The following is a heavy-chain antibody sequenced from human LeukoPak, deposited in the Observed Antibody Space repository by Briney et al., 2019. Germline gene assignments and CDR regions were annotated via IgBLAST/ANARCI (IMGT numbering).Heavy chain of an antibody. CDR3: ARADDSSGPDAFDI. D-gene: IGHD3-22*01. CDR1: GYTFTGYY. Sequence: ASVKVSCKASGYTFTGYYMHWVRQAPGQGLEWMGWINPNSGGTNYAQKFQGKVTMTRDTSISTAYMELGRLRSDDTAVYYCARADDSSGPDAFDIWGQGTMVTVSS. J-gene: IGHJ3*02. CDR2: INPNSGGT. V-gene: IGHV1-2*02.